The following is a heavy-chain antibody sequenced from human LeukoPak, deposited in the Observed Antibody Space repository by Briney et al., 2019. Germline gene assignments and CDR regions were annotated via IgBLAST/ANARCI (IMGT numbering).Heavy chain of an antibody. Sequence: GGSLRLSCAASGFTFSDYYMSWIRQAPGKGLEWVSYISSSGSTIYYADSVKGRFTISRDNAKNSLYLQMNSLRAEDTAVYYCARAPTYSSSWYSKTAYFDYWGQGTLVTVSS. V-gene: IGHV3-11*01. J-gene: IGHJ4*02. CDR3: ARAPTYSSSWYSKTAYFDY. CDR1: GFTFSDYY. D-gene: IGHD6-13*01. CDR2: ISSSGSTI.